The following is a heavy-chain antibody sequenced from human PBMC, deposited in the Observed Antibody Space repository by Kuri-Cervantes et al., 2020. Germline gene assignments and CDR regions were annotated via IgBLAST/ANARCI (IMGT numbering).Heavy chain of an antibody. CDR1: GFTFSNAW. Sequence: GESLKISCAASGFTFSNAWMSWVRQAPGKGLEWVGRIKSKTDGGTTDYAAPVKGRFTISRDDSKNTLYLQMNSLKTEDTAVYYCTRDGGIGYCSSTSCYGSTYYFDYWGQGTLVTVSS. CDR3: TRDGGIGYCSSTSCYGSTYYFDY. J-gene: IGHJ4*02. D-gene: IGHD2-2*01. CDR2: IKSKTDGGTT. V-gene: IGHV3-15*01.